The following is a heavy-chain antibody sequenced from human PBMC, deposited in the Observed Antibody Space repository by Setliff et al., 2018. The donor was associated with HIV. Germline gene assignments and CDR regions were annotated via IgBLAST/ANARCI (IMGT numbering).Heavy chain of an antibody. D-gene: IGHD4-17*01. CDR3: ARAAAGNTGPFDL. CDR2: VSSRGDT. Sequence: SETLSLTCTVSDSGTYYWSWIRQPAGKGLEWIGRVSSRGDTNYKPSLKGRVTMSVDTSKNQFSLKLTSVTASDTAVYYCARAAAGNTGPFDLWGQGSPVTVSS. J-gene: IGHJ4*02. V-gene: IGHV4-4*07. CDR1: DSGTYY.